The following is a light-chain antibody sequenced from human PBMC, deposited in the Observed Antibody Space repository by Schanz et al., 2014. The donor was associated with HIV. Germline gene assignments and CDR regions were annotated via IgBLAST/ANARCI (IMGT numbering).Light chain of an antibody. CDR1: SSDVGGYKY. CDR2: EVS. Sequence: QSALTQPPSASGSPGQSVTISCTGTSSDVGGYKYVSWYQQHPGKAPKLMIYEVSKRPSGVPDRFSGSKSGNTASLTVSGLQAEDEADYYCCSYAGRYTFYVFGTGTKLTVL. CDR3: CSYAGRYTFYV. J-gene: IGLJ1*01. V-gene: IGLV2-8*01.